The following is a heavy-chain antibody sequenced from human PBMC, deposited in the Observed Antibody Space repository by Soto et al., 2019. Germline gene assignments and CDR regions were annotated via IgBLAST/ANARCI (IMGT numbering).Heavy chain of an antibody. CDR3: ARVWGGAFDI. CDR1: GGSTSSYY. J-gene: IGHJ3*02. Sequence: QVQLQESGPGLVKPSETLSLTCTVSGGSTSSYYWSWIRQPPGKGLERIGYIYYSGSTNYNPSLKSRVTISVDTSKNQFSLKLSSVTAADTAVYYCARVWGGAFDIWGQGTMVTVSS. V-gene: IGHV4-59*01. D-gene: IGHD3-10*01. CDR2: IYYSGST.